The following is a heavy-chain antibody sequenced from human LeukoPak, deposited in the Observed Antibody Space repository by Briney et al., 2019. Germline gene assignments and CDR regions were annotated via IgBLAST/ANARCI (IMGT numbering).Heavy chain of an antibody. Sequence: GGSLRLSCAASGFTFSTFAMIWVRQPPGKGLEGVSSIFPSGGEIHYADSVRGRFTISRDNSKSTLSLQMNSLRAEDTAVYFCAKEYGYDYNYFYSMDVWGKGTTVTISS. J-gene: IGHJ6*03. CDR2: IFPSGGEI. D-gene: IGHD1-1*01. V-gene: IGHV3-23*01. CDR3: AKEYGYDYNYFYSMDV. CDR1: GFTFSTFA.